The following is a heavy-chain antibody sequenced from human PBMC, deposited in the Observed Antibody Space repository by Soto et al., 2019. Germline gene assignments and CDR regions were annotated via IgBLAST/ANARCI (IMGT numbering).Heavy chain of an antibody. V-gene: IGHV3-43*01. Sequence: EVQLVESGGVVVQPGGSLRLSCAASGFNFDDYTMHWVRQAPGKGLEWGSLISWDGGSTYYADSVKGRFTISRDNSKNSLYLQMNSLRTEDTALYYCAKACPAYYDSSDHYYFDYWGQGTLVTVSS. CDR3: AKACPAYYDSSDHYYFDY. CDR1: GFNFDDYT. D-gene: IGHD3-22*01. CDR2: ISWDGGST. J-gene: IGHJ4*02.